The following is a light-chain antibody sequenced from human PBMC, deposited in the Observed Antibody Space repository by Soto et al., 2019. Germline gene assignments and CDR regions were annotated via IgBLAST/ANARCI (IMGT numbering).Light chain of an antibody. J-gene: IGKJ1*01. CDR2: DVS. Sequence: DIQMTQSPSTLSASVGDRVTITCRASQSISSWLAWYQQRPGKAPKLLIYDVSSLQSGVPSRFSGSGSGTEFTLTISSLQPEDFATYYCLRHDLYPWTFGQGTKV. CDR3: LRHDLYPWT. CDR1: QSISSW. V-gene: IGKV1-5*01.